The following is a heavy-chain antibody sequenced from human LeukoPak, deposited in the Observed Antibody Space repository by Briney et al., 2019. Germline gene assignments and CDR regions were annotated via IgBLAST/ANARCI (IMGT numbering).Heavy chain of an antibody. CDR2: IYYSGST. J-gene: IGHJ3*02. D-gene: IGHD3-22*01. CDR1: GGSISSYY. CDR3: ARGVEAKYYYDSSGSGPFDI. Sequence: SETLSLTCTVSGGSISSYYWSWIRQPPGKGLEWIGYIYYSGSTNYNPSLKGRVTISVDTSKNQFSLKLSSVTAADTAVYYCARGVEAKYYYDSSGSGPFDIWGQGTMVTVSS. V-gene: IGHV4-59*01.